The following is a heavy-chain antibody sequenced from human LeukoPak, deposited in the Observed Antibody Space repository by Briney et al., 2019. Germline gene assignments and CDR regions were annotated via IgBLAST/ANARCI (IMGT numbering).Heavy chain of an antibody. CDR2: ISGSGSST. D-gene: IGHD4-23*01. CDR1: GFTFSSYA. V-gene: IGHV3-23*01. J-gene: IGHJ4*02. CDR3: AKHLGGSMTTVVH. Sequence: GGSLRLSCATSGFTFSSYAMSWVRQAPGKGLEWVSAISGSGSSTYYADSVKGRFTISRDNSKNTPYLQMNSLRAEDTAVYYCAKHLGGSMTTVVHWGQGTLVTVSS.